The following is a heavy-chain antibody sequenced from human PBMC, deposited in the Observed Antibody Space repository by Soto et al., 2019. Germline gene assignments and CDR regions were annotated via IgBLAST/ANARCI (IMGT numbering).Heavy chain of an antibody. D-gene: IGHD3-9*01. Sequence: QVQLVQSGAEVKKPGSSVKVSCKASGGTFSSYAISWVRQAPGQGLEWMGGIIPIFGTANYAQKFQGRVTITADESTSTGCMELSSLRSEDTAVYYCAREDVLRYFDWLIIPLGYWGQGTLVTVSS. CDR1: GGTFSSYA. V-gene: IGHV1-69*01. J-gene: IGHJ4*02. CDR2: IIPIFGTA. CDR3: AREDVLRYFDWLIIPLGY.